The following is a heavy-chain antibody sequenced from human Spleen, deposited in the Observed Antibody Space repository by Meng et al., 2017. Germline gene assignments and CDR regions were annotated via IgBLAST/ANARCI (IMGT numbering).Heavy chain of an antibody. CDR2: INHSGST. Sequence: QSHLKHWASRLLKPSQTLSRTSLVPGWAFSDYYLSWVRHPPCKGLELIGEINHSGSTNYNPSLESRATIPVDASHNNLSLKLSSVTSAYSAVYYCAIGPTTMAHDFDYWGQGTLVTVSS. D-gene: IGHD4-11*01. CDR1: GWAFSDYY. V-gene: IGHV4-34*01. J-gene: IGHJ4*02. CDR3: AIGPTTMAHDFDY.